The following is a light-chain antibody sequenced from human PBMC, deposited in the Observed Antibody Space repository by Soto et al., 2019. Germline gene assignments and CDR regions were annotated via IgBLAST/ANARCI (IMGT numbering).Light chain of an antibody. V-gene: IGKV1-5*03. Sequence: DIPLTQSPSTLSASIGDRVTITCRASQSVDHWLAWYQQKPGEAPKLLISRTSTLQSGVPARFSGSGSGTEFTLTISGLEPDDFATYYCQQYSHYSRTFGQGTKVEI. CDR2: RTS. J-gene: IGKJ1*01. CDR1: QSVDHW. CDR3: QQYSHYSRT.